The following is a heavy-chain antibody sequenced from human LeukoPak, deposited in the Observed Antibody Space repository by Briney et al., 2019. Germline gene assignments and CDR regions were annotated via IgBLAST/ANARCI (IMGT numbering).Heavy chain of an antibody. CDR2: ISGSSSYI. V-gene: IGHV3-21*01. CDR3: ARRATTERGHSYGLDY. Sequence: GGSLRLSCAASGFPFSSYSMNWVRQAPGKGLEWVSSISGSSSYIYDADSVKGRFTISRDNAKNSLYLQMNSLRAEDTAVYYCARRATTERGHSYGLDYWGQGTLVTVSS. D-gene: IGHD5-18*01. J-gene: IGHJ4*02. CDR1: GFPFSSYS.